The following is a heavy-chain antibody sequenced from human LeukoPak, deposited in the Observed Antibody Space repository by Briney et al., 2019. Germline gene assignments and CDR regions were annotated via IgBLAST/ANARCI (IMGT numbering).Heavy chain of an antibody. V-gene: IGHV7-4-1*02. CDR1: GYTFTSYA. CDR3: ARELPYYYGSGSTNHDY. J-gene: IGHJ4*02. D-gene: IGHD3-10*01. CDR2: ISTNTGNP. Sequence: ASVKVSCKASGYTFTSYAMNWVRQAPGQGLEWMGWISTNTGNPTYAQGFTGRFVFSLDTSVSTAYLQISSLKAEDTAVYYCARELPYYYGSGSTNHDYWGQGTLVTVSS.